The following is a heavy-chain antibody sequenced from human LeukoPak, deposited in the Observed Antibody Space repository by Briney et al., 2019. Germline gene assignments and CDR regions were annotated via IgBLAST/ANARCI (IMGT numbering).Heavy chain of an antibody. CDR3: ARGLGSSSSSDAFDI. Sequence: GGSLTLSCAPSGFTFSSYSMNWVRQAPAKGLAWVSSISSSSSYIYYADSVKGRFTISRDNAKNSLYLQMNSLRAEDTAVYYCARGLGSSSSSDAFDIWGQGTMVTVSS. CDR1: GFTFSSYS. D-gene: IGHD6-6*01. V-gene: IGHV3-21*01. J-gene: IGHJ3*02. CDR2: ISSSSSYI.